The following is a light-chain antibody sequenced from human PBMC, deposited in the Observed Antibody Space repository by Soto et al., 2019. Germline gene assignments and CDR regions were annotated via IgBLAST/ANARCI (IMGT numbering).Light chain of an antibody. CDR1: SGDVGGYNY. V-gene: IGLV2-14*03. Sequence: QSALNQPASVSGSPGQSITISCTGTSGDVGGYNYVSWYQQHPGKAPKFLIYDVSYRPSGISNRFSGSKSGNTASLTISGLQAEDEADYYCCSYADTSTLVFGTGTKVTVL. J-gene: IGLJ1*01. CDR2: DVS. CDR3: CSYADTSTLV.